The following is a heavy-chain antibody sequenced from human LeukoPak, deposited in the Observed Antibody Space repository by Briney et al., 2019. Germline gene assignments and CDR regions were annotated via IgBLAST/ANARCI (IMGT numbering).Heavy chain of an antibody. Sequence: ASVKVSCKASGYTFTSYDINWVRQATGQGLEWMGWMNPNSGNTGYAQKFQGRVTMTRNTSISTAYMELSSLRSEDTAVYYCARRSNGGRQWFSDYWGQGTLVTVSS. CDR2: MNPNSGNT. D-gene: IGHD3-16*01. V-gene: IGHV1-8*01. J-gene: IGHJ4*02. CDR1: GYTFTSYD. CDR3: ARRSNGGRQWFSDY.